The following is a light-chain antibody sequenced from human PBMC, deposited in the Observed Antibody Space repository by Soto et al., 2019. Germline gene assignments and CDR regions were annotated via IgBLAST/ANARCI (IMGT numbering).Light chain of an antibody. CDR1: QSVTSNY. J-gene: IGKJ4*01. CDR2: GAS. V-gene: IGKV3D-20*02. Sequence: EIVLTQSPGILSLSPGDRATLSCRASQSVTSNYLAWYQQKPGQAPSRLIYGASSRANGISDRFSGSGSGTDFTLTISRLEPEDFAVYYCQQRDNWPLTFGGGTKVEI. CDR3: QQRDNWPLT.